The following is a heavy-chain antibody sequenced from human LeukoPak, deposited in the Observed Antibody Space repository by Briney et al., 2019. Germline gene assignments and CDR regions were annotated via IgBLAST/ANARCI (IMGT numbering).Heavy chain of an antibody. CDR2: ISGSGGST. J-gene: IGHJ4*02. V-gene: IGHV3-23*01. CDR3: AKDLSLALPPRYYDY. D-gene: IGHD1-26*01. CDR1: GFTFSSYA. Sequence: GGSLRLSCAASGFTFSSYAMSWVRQAPGKGLEWVSAISGSGGSTHYADSVKGRFTISRDNSKNTLYLQMNSLRAEDTAVYYCAKDLSLALPPRYYDYWGQGTLVTVSS.